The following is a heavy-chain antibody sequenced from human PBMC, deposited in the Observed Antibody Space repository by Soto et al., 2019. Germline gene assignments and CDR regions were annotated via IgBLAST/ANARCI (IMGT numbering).Heavy chain of an antibody. J-gene: IGHJ4*02. V-gene: IGHV1-69*02. CDR2: IIPILGIA. Sequence: QVQLVQSGAEVKKPGSSVKVSCKASGGTFSSYTISWVRQAPGQGLEWMGRIIPILGIANYAQKFQGRVTITADKSTSTAYMELSSLRSEDTAVYYCATNQRTYYYDRSGYYCYWGQGTLVTVSS. D-gene: IGHD3-22*01. CDR1: GGTFSSYT. CDR3: ATNQRTYYYDRSGYYCY.